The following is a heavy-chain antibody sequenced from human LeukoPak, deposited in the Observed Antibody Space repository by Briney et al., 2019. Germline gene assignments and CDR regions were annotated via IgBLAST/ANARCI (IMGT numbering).Heavy chain of an antibody. J-gene: IGHJ5*02. Sequence: ASVKVSCKASGYTFTSYGISWVRQAPGHGLEWMGMINPRGGTTAYAQKFQGRVTMTRDTSTSTVYMELSSLTSEDTAVYYCARDISGGSHRWFDPWGQGTLVTVAS. CDR2: INPRGGTT. D-gene: IGHD2-15*01. CDR1: GYTFTSYG. CDR3: ARDISGGSHRWFDP. V-gene: IGHV1-46*01.